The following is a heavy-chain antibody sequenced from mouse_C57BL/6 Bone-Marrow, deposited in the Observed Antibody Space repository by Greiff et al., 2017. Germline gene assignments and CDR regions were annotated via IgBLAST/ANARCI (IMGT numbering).Heavy chain of an antibody. J-gene: IGHJ3*01. CDR2: IDPETGGT. D-gene: IGHD2-3*01. Sequence: VQVVESGAELVRPGASVTLSCKASGYTFTDYEMHWVKQTPVHGLEWIGAIDPETGGTAYNQKFKGKAILTADKSSSTAYMELRSLTSEDSAVYYCTDGLVAYWGQGTLVTVSA. CDR1: GYTFTDYE. V-gene: IGHV1-15*01. CDR3: TDGLVAY.